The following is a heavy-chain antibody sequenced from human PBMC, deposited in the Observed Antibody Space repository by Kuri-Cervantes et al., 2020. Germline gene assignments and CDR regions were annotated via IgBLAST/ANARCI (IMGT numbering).Heavy chain of an antibody. V-gene: IGHV1-46*01. CDR2: INPSGGST. CDR3: ARKLVPGSGRDRNYYYGMDV. CDR1: GYTFSGYY. D-gene: IGHD6-13*01. J-gene: IGHJ6*02. Sequence: ASVKVSCKASGYTFSGYYLHWVRQAPGQGLEWMGIINPSGGSTSYAQKFQGRVTMTRDTSTSTVYMELSSLRSEDTAVYYCARKLVPGSGRDRNYYYGMDVWGQGTTVTVSS.